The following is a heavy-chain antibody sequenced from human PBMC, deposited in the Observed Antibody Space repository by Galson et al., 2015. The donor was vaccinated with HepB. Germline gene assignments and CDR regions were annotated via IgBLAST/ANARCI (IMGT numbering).Heavy chain of an antibody. CDR2: ISYDGSNK. V-gene: IGHV3-30*18. D-gene: IGHD5-18*01. Sequence: SLRLSCAASGFTFSSYGMHWVRQAPGKGLEWVAVISYDGSNKYYADSVKGRFTISRDNSKNTLYLQMNSLRAEDTAVYYCAKDLHTALRNDDYYYGMDVWGQGTTVTVSS. CDR3: AKDLHTALRNDDYYYGMDV. CDR1: GFTFSSYG. J-gene: IGHJ6*02.